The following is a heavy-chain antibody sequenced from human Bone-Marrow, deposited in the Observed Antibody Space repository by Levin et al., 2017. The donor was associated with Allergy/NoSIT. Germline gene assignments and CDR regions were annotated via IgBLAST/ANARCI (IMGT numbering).Heavy chain of an antibody. CDR2: INPDSGGT. J-gene: IGHJ6*02. CDR3: TRDDHLYTNMDV. D-gene: IGHD2-8*01. V-gene: IGHV1-2*02. CDR1: GYTFTAYY. Sequence: GESLKISCKASGYTFTAYYIHWVRQAPGQGLDWMGWINPDSGGTNYAQRFKGRVTMTRDTSISTVYMELSRLRSDDTALYFCTRDDHLYTNMDVWGQGTTVTVSS.